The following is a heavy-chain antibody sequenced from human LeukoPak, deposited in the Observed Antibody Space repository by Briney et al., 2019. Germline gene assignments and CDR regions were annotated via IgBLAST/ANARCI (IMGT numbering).Heavy chain of an antibody. CDR2: IYYSGST. J-gene: IGHJ4*02. D-gene: IGHD4-17*01. Sequence: SETLSVTCTVSGGSISSYYWSWIRQPPGKGLEWIGYIYYSGSTNYNPSLKSRVTISVDTSKNQFSLKLSSVTAADTAVYYCARLNLRYFDYWGQGTLVTVSS. CDR1: GGSISSYY. CDR3: ARLNLRYFDY. V-gene: IGHV4-59*08.